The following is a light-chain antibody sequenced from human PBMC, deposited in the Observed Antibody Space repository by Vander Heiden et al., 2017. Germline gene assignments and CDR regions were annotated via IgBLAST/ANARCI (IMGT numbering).Light chain of an antibody. CDR1: SSNIGAGYD. CDR2: GNT. Sequence: SVLTQPPSVSGATGQRVTISCTGSSSNIGAGYDVHWYQQLPGAAPKLLINGNTNRPSGVPDRFSGSKSGTSASLAITGLQAEDEADYYCQSYDSRLTGHVVFGGGTKLTVL. J-gene: IGLJ2*01. CDR3: QSYDSRLTGHVV. V-gene: IGLV1-40*01.